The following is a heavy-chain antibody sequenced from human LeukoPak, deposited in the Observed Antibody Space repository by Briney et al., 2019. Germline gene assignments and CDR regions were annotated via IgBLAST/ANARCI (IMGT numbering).Heavy chain of an antibody. J-gene: IGHJ4*02. D-gene: IGHD3-10*01. CDR1: GFTFSNYG. V-gene: IGHV3-30*18. CDR3: AKGLYYGLGSYFPFDY. Sequence: GRSLRLSCASSGFTFSNYGMHWVRQAPGKGLEWVAVISYDGSNKYCADSVKGRFTISRDNSKNTLYLQMNSLRTEDTAVYYCAKGLYYGLGSYFPFDYWGQGTLVTVSS. CDR2: ISYDGSNK.